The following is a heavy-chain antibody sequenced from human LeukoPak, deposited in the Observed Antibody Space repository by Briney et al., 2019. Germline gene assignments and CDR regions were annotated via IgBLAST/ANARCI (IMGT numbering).Heavy chain of an antibody. CDR1: GGSFSGYY. D-gene: IGHD3-3*01. CDR2: INHSGST. J-gene: IGHJ5*02. Sequence: SETLSLTCAVYGGSFSGYYWSWIRQPPGKGLEWIGEINHSGSTNYNPSLKSRVTISVDTSKNQFSLKLSSVTAADTAVYYCARRRQGYYDFWSGYGGDWFDPWGQGTLVTVSS. CDR3: ARRRQGYYDFWSGYGGDWFDP. V-gene: IGHV4-34*01.